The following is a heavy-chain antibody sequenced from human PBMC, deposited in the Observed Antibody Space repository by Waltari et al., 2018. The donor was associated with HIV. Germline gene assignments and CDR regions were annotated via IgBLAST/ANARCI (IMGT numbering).Heavy chain of an antibody. CDR1: GFTFSGST. V-gene: IGHV3-21*01. CDR3: ARFTIFGVVTLYYFDY. J-gene: IGHJ4*02. Sequence: EVQLVESGGGLVKPGGSLSLSGAASGFTFSGSTMPWVRQAPGKGLEWVSSISSSSTYIYYADSVKGRFTISRDNAKNSLYLQMNSLRAGDTAVYHCARFTIFGVVTLYYFDYWGQGALVTVSS. D-gene: IGHD3-3*01. CDR2: ISSSSTYI.